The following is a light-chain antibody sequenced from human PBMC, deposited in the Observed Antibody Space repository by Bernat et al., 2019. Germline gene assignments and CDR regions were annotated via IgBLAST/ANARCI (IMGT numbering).Light chain of an antibody. CDR3: QAWDSSTEV. Sequence: SYELTQPPSVSVSPGQTTSITCSGDKLGDKYACWYQQKPGQSPVLVIYQDSKRPSGIPERFSGSNSGNTATLTISGTQPMDEADYYCQAWDSSTEVFGGATKLTVL. J-gene: IGLJ3*02. CDR2: QDS. V-gene: IGLV3-1*01. CDR1: KLGDKY.